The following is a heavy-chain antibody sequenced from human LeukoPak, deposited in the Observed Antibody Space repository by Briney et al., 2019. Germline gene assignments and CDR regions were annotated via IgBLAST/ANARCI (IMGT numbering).Heavy chain of an antibody. J-gene: IGHJ4*02. CDR1: GFTFSSYA. Sequence: PGGSLRLSCAASGFTFSSYAMSWVRQAPGKGLEWVSAISGSGGSTYYADSVKGRFTISRDNSKNTLYLQMNSLRAEDTAVYYCAKDLKVGFLDIVVVPAAMDDSSSWSGLDYWGQGTLVTVSS. CDR3: AKDLKVGFLDIVVVPAAMDDSSSWSGLDY. V-gene: IGHV3-23*01. D-gene: IGHD2-2*03. CDR2: ISGSGGST.